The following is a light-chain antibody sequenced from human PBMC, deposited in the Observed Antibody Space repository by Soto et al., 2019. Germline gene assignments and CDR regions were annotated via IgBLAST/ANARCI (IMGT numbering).Light chain of an antibody. Sequence: SYELTQPPSVSVAPEKTARITCGGNNIGSKSVHWHQQKPGQAPVVVIYYDSDRPSGIPERFSGSNSGNTATLTISRVEAGDEADYYCQVWDSSTDHWVFGGGTKLTVL. CDR3: QVWDSSTDHWV. CDR2: YDS. CDR1: NIGSKS. J-gene: IGLJ3*02. V-gene: IGLV3-21*04.